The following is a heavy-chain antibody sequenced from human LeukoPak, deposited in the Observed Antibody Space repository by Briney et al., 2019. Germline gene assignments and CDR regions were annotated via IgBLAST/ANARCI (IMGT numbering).Heavy chain of an antibody. D-gene: IGHD1-1*01. V-gene: IGHV3-23*01. CDR2: ITASGST. CDR3: ARHLSTLASFDY. Sequence: PGGSLRLSCAASGFIFSSYAMTWVRQAPGKGLEWVSYITASGSTYNADSVKGRFTTSRDNSKNTLHLQMNSLRADDTAVYYCARHLSTLASFDYWGQGALVTVSS. CDR1: GFIFSSYA. J-gene: IGHJ4*02.